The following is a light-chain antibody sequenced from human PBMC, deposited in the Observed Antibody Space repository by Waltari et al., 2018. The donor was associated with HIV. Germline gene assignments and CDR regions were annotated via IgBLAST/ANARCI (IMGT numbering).Light chain of an antibody. V-gene: IGKV4-1*01. CDR1: QNLLYASNNKNY. CDR2: WAS. CDR3: QQYYNSPPT. J-gene: IGKJ1*01. Sequence: DIVMTQFPDSLAVSLGERATVNRKSSQNLLYASNNKNYLAWYQQKPGQPPKLLIYWASSRESGVPDRFSGSGSGTDFNLTISRLQAEDLAIYYCQQYYNSPPTFGQGTKVEI.